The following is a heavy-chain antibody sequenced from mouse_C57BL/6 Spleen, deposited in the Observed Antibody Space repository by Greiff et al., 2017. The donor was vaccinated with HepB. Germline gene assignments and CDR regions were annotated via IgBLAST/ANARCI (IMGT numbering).Heavy chain of an antibody. CDR3: ARETVAYFDY. V-gene: IGHV5-16*01. J-gene: IGHJ2*01. CDR2: INYDGSST. CDR1: GFTFSDYY. D-gene: IGHD1-1*01. Sequence: EVQLVESEGGLVQPGSSMKLSCTASGFTFSDYYMAWVRQVPEKGLEWVANINYDGSSTYYLDSLKSRFIISRDNAKNILYLQMSSLKSEDTATYYCARETVAYFDYWGQGTTLTVSS.